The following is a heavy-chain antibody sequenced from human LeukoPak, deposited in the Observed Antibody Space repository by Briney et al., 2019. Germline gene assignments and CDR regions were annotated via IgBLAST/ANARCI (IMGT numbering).Heavy chain of an antibody. J-gene: IGHJ3*02. V-gene: IGHV1-58*01. CDR1: GFTFTSSA. Sequence: SVKVSCKASGFTFTSSAVQWVRQARGQRLEWIGWIVVGSGNTNYAQKFQERVTITRDMSTSTAYMELSRLRSDDTAVYYCATGRDYFGSGNNDAFDIWGQGTMVTVSS. CDR3: ATGRDYFGSGNNDAFDI. D-gene: IGHD3-10*01. CDR2: IVVGSGNT.